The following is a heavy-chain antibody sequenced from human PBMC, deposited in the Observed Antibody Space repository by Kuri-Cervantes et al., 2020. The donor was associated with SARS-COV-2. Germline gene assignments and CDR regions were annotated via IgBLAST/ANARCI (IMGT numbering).Heavy chain of an antibody. CDR1: GGSFSGYY. CDR2: INHSGST. Sequence: SQTLSLTCAVYGGSFSGYYWSCIRQPPGKGLEWIGEINHSGSTNYNPSLKSRVTISVDTSKNQFSLKLSSVTAADTAVYYCARYWSGYPPNAFDIWGQGTMVTVSS. D-gene: IGHD3-3*01. V-gene: IGHV4-34*01. CDR3: ARYWSGYPPNAFDI. J-gene: IGHJ3*02.